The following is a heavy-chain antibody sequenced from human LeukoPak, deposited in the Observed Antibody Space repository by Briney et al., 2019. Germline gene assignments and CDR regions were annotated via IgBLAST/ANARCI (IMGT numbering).Heavy chain of an antibody. J-gene: IGHJ6*03. CDR3: ARDYDFWSGYYTSRDYYYYMDV. CDR2: IIPIFGTA. CDR1: GGTFSSYA. V-gene: IGHV1-69*13. Sequence: SVKVSCKASGGTFSSYAISWVRQAPGQGLEWMGGIIPIFGTANYAQRFQGRVTITADESTSTAYMELSSLRSEDTAVYYCARDYDFWSGYYTSRDYYYYMDVWGKGTTVTVSS. D-gene: IGHD3-3*01.